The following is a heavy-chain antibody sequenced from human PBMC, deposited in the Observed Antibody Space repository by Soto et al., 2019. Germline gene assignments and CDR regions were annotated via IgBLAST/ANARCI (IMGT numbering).Heavy chain of an antibody. D-gene: IGHD3-9*01. Sequence: GGSLRLSCAASGFTFSSYAMSWVRQAPGKGLEWVSAISGDGSSTYFADSGKGRFTISRDNSKNTLYLQMNSLRAEDTAVYYCAKDWEFDWPNYYFDYWGQGALVTVSS. CDR3: AKDWEFDWPNYYFDY. V-gene: IGHV3-23*01. CDR2: ISGDGSST. CDR1: GFTFSSYA. J-gene: IGHJ4*02.